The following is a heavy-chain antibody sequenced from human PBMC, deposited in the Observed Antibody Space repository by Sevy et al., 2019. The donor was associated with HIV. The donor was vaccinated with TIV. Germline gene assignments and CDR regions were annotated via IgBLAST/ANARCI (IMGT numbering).Heavy chain of an antibody. CDR3: AKDLEYCSGGSCYYFDY. D-gene: IGHD2-15*01. V-gene: IGHV3-30*18. J-gene: IGHJ4*02. CDR1: GFTFSSYG. Sequence: GGSLRLSCAASGFTFSSYGMHWVRQAPGKGLEWVADRSYDGSNKYYADSVKGRFTISRDNSKNTLYLQMNSLRAEDTAVYYCAKDLEYCSGGSCYYFDYWGQGTLVTVSS. CDR2: RSYDGSNK.